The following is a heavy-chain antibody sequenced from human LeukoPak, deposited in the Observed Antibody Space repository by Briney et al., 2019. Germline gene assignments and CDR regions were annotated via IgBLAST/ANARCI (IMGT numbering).Heavy chain of an antibody. D-gene: IGHD5-18*01. CDR3: VRRNSRGYGSEYFDY. CDR2: FDYSGST. Sequence: PSETLSPTCTVSGASIRSSNYYWGWIRQPPGKGLEWIGTFDYSGSTYYNPSLKSRVSISADTAKNHFSLKLTSVTAADTAVYFCVRRNSRGYGSEYFDYWGQGSLVAVSS. CDR1: GASIRSSNYY. J-gene: IGHJ4*02. V-gene: IGHV4-39*02.